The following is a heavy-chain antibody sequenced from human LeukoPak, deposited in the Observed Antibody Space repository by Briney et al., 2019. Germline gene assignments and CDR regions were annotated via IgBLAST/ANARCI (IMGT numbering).Heavy chain of an antibody. Sequence: PGGSLRLSCAASGFTFSTYRMNWVRQAPGKGLEWLSYISSGSNTIFYADSVKGRFTISRDNAKNSLFLQVNSLRDEDTAVYYCASSTGMLFLDFWGQGALVTVSS. CDR3: ASSTGMLFLDF. CDR1: GFTFSTYR. CDR2: ISSGSNTI. J-gene: IGHJ4*02. D-gene: IGHD2-21*01. V-gene: IGHV3-48*02.